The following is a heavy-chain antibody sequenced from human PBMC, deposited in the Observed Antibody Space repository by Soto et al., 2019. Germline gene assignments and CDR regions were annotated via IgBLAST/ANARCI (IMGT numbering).Heavy chain of an antibody. CDR1: GGTFNTYT. J-gene: IGHJ1*01. V-gene: IGHV1-69*01. CDR3: ARIPRYTYPTSDPLDK. Sequence: QVHLVQSGSEVKKPGSSVTVSCKASGGTFNTYTFSLVRQAPGQGLEWMGSILPIMGSVNYAHDFRRRLSITADPSTTTAYMELTSLTSHDTAIYYCARIPRYTYPTSDPLDKWGQGPLVTVSS. D-gene: IGHD1-26*01. CDR2: ILPIMGSV.